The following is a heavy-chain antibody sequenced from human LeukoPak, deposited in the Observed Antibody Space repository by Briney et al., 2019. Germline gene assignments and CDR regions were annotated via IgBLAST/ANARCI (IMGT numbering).Heavy chain of an antibody. CDR1: GFTFSSYW. CDR2: IKQDGSEK. CDR3: AREPGSIAAAGTFDY. V-gene: IGHV3-7*03. J-gene: IGHJ4*02. D-gene: IGHD6-13*01. Sequence: PGGSLRLPCAASGFTFSSYWMSWVRQAPGKGLEWVANIKQDGSEKYYVDSVKGRFTISRDNAKNSLYLQMNSLRAEDTAVYYCAREPGSIAAAGTFDYWGQGTLVTVSS.